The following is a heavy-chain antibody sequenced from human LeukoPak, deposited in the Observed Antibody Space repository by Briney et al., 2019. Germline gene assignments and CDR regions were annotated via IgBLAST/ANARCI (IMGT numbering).Heavy chain of an antibody. CDR1: GGSISGHY. CDR2: IYYSGST. Sequence: SETLSLTCTVSGGSISGHYWSWIRQPPGKGLEWIGYIYYSGSTNYNPSLKSRVTISVDTSKNQFSLKLSSVTAADTAVYYCARERYDFWSGYYDYWGQGTLVTVSS. V-gene: IGHV4-59*11. J-gene: IGHJ4*02. CDR3: ARERYDFWSGYYDY. D-gene: IGHD3-3*01.